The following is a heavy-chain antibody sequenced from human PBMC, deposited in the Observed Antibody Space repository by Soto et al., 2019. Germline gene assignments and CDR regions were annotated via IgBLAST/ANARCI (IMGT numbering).Heavy chain of an antibody. CDR3: ASDRDYYDNSGSALDI. V-gene: IGHV3-33*01. Sequence: QVQLVESGGGVVQPGKSLRLSCAASGFSFSSYGMHWVRQAPGKGLEWVAVIWYDGSNEDYADSVKGRFAISRDNSKNTLYLQMNSLRADDTAVYYCASDRDYYDNSGSALDIWGQGTVVTVSS. CDR1: GFSFSSYG. D-gene: IGHD3-22*01. CDR2: IWYDGSNE. J-gene: IGHJ3*02.